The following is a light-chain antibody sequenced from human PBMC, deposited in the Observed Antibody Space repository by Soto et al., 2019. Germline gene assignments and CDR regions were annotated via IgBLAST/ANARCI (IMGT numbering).Light chain of an antibody. Sequence: EIVLTQSPGTLSLSPGERATLSCRASQSVSSSYLAWYQQKPGQAPRLLIYGASSRATGIPDRFSGSGSGTDFTITISRLEPEDVAVYSCQQYGSSRTFGQGTKVEI. V-gene: IGKV3-20*01. CDR1: QSVSSSY. CDR2: GAS. J-gene: IGKJ1*01. CDR3: QQYGSSRT.